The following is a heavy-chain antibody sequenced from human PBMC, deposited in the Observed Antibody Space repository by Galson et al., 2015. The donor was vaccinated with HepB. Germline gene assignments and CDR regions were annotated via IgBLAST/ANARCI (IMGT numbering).Heavy chain of an antibody. J-gene: IGHJ6*03. Sequence: ETLSLTCTVSGGSISSYYWSWIRQPPGKGLEWIGYIYYSGSTNYNPSLKSRVTISVDTSKNQFSLKLSSVTAADTAVYYCARGVVVVVPAAVYYYYYYMDVWGKGTTVTVSS. CDR1: GGSISSYY. V-gene: IGHV4-59*01. CDR3: ARGVVVVVPAAVYYYYYYMDV. D-gene: IGHD2-2*01. CDR2: IYYSGST.